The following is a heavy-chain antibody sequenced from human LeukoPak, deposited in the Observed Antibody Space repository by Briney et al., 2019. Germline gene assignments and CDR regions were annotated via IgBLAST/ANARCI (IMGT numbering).Heavy chain of an antibody. CDR2: IWYDGSNK. Sequence: GGSLRLSCAASGFTFSSYGMHWVRQAPGKGLEWVAVIWYDGSNKYYADSVKGRFTISRDNSKNTLYLQMNSLRAEDTAVYYCARELLWFGELSRPMGYWGQGTLVTVSS. CDR3: ARELLWFGELSRPMGY. CDR1: GFTFSSYG. V-gene: IGHV3-33*01. J-gene: IGHJ4*02. D-gene: IGHD3-10*01.